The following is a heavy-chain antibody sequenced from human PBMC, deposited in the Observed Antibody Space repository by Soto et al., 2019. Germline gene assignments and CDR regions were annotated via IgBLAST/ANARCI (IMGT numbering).Heavy chain of an antibody. Sequence: EVQLVESGGGLVQPGRSLRLSCAASGFTFDDYAMHWVRQAPGKGLEWVSGISWNSGSIGYVDSVKGRFTISRDNAKNSLYLQMNSLRAEDTALYYCAKAVGSYGNFDYWGQGTLVTVSS. CDR3: AKAVGSYGNFDY. D-gene: IGHD5-18*01. J-gene: IGHJ4*02. CDR1: GFTFDDYA. CDR2: ISWNSGSI. V-gene: IGHV3-9*01.